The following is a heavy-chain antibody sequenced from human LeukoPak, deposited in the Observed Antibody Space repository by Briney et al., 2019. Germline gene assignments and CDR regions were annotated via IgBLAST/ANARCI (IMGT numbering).Heavy chain of an antibody. CDR2: INPNSGGT. D-gene: IGHD6-6*01. CDR3: AREWQLVLDY. Sequence: ASVKVSCKASGYTFTGYFIHWVRRAPGQGLEWMGWINPNSGGTNYAQKFQGRVTMTRDTSISTAYMELSRLRSDDTAVYYCAREWQLVLDYWGQGTLVTVSS. J-gene: IGHJ4*02. V-gene: IGHV1-2*02. CDR1: GYTFTGYF.